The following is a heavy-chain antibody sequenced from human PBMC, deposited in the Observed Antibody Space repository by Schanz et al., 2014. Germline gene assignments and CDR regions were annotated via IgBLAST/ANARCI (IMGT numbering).Heavy chain of an antibody. CDR3: AKGRFGELSAFDI. V-gene: IGHV3-23*01. CDR2: IGVDGTTT. Sequence: VHLLESGGGLVQPGGSLRLSCLASGFAFSSYGMNWLRQAPGKGLEWVSVIGVDGTTTYYADSVKGRFTISRDNSKNTLYLQMNSLRAEDTAVYYCAKGRFGELSAFDIWGQGTMVTVSS. J-gene: IGHJ3*02. D-gene: IGHD3-10*01. CDR1: GFAFSSYG.